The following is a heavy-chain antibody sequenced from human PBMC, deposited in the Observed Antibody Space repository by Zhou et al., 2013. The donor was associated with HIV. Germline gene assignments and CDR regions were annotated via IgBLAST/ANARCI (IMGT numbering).Heavy chain of an antibody. Sequence: QVQLVQSGAEVKKPGASVRVSCKASGYTFTNYYMHWVRQAPGQGLEWMGIVNPSSGFTSYAHKFQGRVTMTRDMSTSTVYMELSSLRSDDTAVYYCARGHYGSDYYYYYYMDVWGKGTTVTVSS. V-gene: IGHV1-46*01. CDR1: GYTFTNYY. CDR3: ARGHYGSDYYYYYYMDV. J-gene: IGHJ6*03. D-gene: IGHD3-10*01. CDR2: VNPSSGFT.